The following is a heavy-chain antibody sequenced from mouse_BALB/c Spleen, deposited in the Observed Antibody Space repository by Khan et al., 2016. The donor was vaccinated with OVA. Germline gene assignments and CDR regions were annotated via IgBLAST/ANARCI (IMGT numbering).Heavy chain of an antibody. CDR3: ARDRIDY. CDR1: GYTITSYW. Sequence: QVQLQQSGAELAKPGASVKMSCKASGYTITSYWMHWIKQRPGQGLEWIGYINPTSGYTDYNQKFKDKATLTADKSSSTAYMQLNSLTSDDSAVYYCARDRIDYWGQGTTLTVAS. V-gene: IGHV1-7*01. CDR2: INPTSGYT. J-gene: IGHJ2*01.